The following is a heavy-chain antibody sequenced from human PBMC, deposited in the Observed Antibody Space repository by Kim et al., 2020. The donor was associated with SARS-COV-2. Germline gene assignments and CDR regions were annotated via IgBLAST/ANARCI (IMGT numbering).Heavy chain of an antibody. CDR1: GFTFSRSA. D-gene: IGHD3-10*01. J-gene: IGHJ5*01. CDR3: VKDRATYYGSGSLFDS. V-gene: IGHV3-64D*08. CDR2: ISGDGGST. Sequence: GGSLRLSCSVSGFTFSRSAMHWIRQAPGKGLEYVSAISGDGGSTKYADSVKGRFTISRDNSKSTLSLQMSSLTPDDTAFYYCVKDRATYYGSGSLFDSWGQGSLVTVYS.